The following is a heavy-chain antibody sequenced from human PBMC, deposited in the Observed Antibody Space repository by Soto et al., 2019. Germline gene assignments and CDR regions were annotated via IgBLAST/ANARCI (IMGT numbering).Heavy chain of an antibody. CDR2: ISYDGSNK. J-gene: IGHJ4*02. Sequence: GGSLRLSCAASGFTFSSYGMHWVRQAPGKGLEWVAVISYDGSNKYYADSVKGRFTISRDNSKNTLYLQMNSLRAEDTAVYYCTRYLRSGPNDFWGQGTVVTVSS. CDR1: GFTFSSYG. D-gene: IGHD3-10*01. CDR3: TRYLRSGPNDF. V-gene: IGHV3-30*03.